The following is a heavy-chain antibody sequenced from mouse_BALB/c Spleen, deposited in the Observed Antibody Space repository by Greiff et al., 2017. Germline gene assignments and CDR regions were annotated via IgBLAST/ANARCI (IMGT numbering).Heavy chain of an antibody. V-gene: IGHV5-9-4*01. J-gene: IGHJ4*01. CDR3: ARDTTAYAMDY. Sequence: DVMLVESGGGLVKPGGSLKLSCAASGFTFSSYAMSWVRQSPEKRLEWVAEISSGGSYTYYPDTVTGRFTISRDNAKNTLYLEMSSLRSEDTAMYYCARDTTAYAMDYWGQGTSVTVSS. CDR1: GFTFSSYA. CDR2: ISSGGSYT. D-gene: IGHD1-2*01.